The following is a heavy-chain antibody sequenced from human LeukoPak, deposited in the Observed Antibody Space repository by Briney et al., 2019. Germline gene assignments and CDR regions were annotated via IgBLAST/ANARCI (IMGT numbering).Heavy chain of an antibody. CDR2: LRGDGET. Sequence: PGGSLRLSCAASGLSFTSFAMSWVRQAPARGPEWVSSLRGDGETFYADSVRGRFTLSRDDSRNTVYLQLNNLRVEDTAIYYCAGASWVSGADAAGWGRGPRVTVPS. D-gene: IGHD3-10*01. J-gene: IGHJ4*02. CDR3: AGASWVSGADAAG. V-gene: IGHV3-23*01. CDR1: GLSFTSFA.